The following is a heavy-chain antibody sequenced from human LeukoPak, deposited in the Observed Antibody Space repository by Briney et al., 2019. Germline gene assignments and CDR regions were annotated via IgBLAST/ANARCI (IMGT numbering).Heavy chain of an antibody. J-gene: IGHJ3*02. CDR3: AKRRDGDPFNGAFDI. V-gene: IGHV4-4*07. CDR1: GGSISSYY. D-gene: IGHD2-21*02. Sequence: PSETLSLTCTVSGGSISSYYWSWIRQPAGKGLEWIGRFYASGSTTYNPSLKSRVTMSVDTSKNHFSLKLTSVTAADTAVYYCAKRRDGDPFNGAFDIWGQGTLVTVSS. CDR2: FYASGST.